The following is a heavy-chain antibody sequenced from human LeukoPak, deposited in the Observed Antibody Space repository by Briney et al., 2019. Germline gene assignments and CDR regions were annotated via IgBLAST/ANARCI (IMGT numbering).Heavy chain of an antibody. CDR2: IYYDGVNK. D-gene: IGHD2-8*01. J-gene: IGHJ6*03. CDR1: GFTLGNHG. V-gene: IGHV3-33*01. Sequence: PGGSLRLSCAASGFTLGNHGMHWVRQAPGKGLEWVAIIYYDGVNKYCADSMKGRFTISRDTSKNTLFLEMESLRTEDTAVYYCARHRGSVFKGYMDVWGKGTTVTASS. CDR3: ARHRGSVFKGYMDV.